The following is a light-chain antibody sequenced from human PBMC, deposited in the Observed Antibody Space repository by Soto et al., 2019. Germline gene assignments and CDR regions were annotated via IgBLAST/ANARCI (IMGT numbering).Light chain of an antibody. J-gene: IGLJ1*01. V-gene: IGLV1-40*01. CDR3: QCYDSSRSGRV. CDR1: SSNIGAGYD. Sequence: QSVLTQPPSVSGAPGQRVTISCTGSSSNIGAGYDLHWYQQLPGTAPKLLITGNSNRPSGVPDRFSGSKSGTSASLAITGLQAEDEADYYCQCYDSSRSGRVFGAGTKVTVL. CDR2: GNS.